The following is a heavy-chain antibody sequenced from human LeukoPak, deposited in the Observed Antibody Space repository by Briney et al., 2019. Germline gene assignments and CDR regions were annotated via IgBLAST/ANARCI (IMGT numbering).Heavy chain of an antibody. J-gene: IGHJ3*02. CDR1: GFTFSSYW. V-gene: IGHV3-23*01. D-gene: IGHD7-27*01. CDR2: ISGSGTTT. Sequence: GGSLRLSCAASGFTFSSYWMHWVRQAPGKGLEWVSHISGSGTTTYYADSVKGRFTISRDNSKNTLYLQMNSLSAEDTAVYYCAKYTGRRAFDMWGQGTMVTVSS. CDR3: AKYTGRRAFDM.